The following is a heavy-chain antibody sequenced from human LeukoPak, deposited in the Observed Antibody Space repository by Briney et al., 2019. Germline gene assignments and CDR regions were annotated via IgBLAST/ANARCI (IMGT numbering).Heavy chain of an antibody. Sequence: ASVKVSCKASGYTFTSYDINWVRQATGQGLEWMGWMNPNSGNTGYAQKFQGRVTMTRNTSISTAYMELSSLRSEDTAMYYCAAKYYYGSGSFPTNFAYWGQGTLVTVSS. V-gene: IGHV1-8*01. J-gene: IGHJ4*02. CDR2: MNPNSGNT. CDR3: AAKYYYGSGSFPTNFAY. CDR1: GYTFTSYD. D-gene: IGHD3-10*01.